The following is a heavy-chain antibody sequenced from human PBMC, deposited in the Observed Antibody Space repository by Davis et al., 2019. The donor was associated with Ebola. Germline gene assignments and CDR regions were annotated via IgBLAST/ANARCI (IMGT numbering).Heavy chain of an antibody. CDR3: ARVPYYDFWSGYFFDY. J-gene: IGHJ4*02. D-gene: IGHD3-3*01. V-gene: IGHV1-69*02. CDR2: ITPIVGMA. Sequence: SSVTVPCKPSGGTLDSDSITWVRQARGRALEGMGRITPIVGMAIYGQTFQGRVTITRDTSASTAYMELSSLRSEDTAVYYCARVPYYDFWSGYFFDYWGQGTLVTVSS. CDR1: GGTLDSDS.